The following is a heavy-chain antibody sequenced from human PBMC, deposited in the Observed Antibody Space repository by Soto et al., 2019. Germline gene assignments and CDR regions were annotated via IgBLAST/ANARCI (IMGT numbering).Heavy chain of an antibody. CDR1: GVSISSGNW. CDR2: IFHDGTA. Sequence: QVKLQESGPGLATPSGTLSLTCAVSGVSISSGNWWTWVRQTPQRGLECIGEIFHDGTANYYPSFERRVAISVDTSKNQFSLKLTSVTAADTAIYFCARLVYDTRLNYMYFDFWGQGALVTVSS. V-gene: IGHV4-4*02. D-gene: IGHD2-8*01. CDR3: ARLVYDTRLNYMYFDF. J-gene: IGHJ4*02.